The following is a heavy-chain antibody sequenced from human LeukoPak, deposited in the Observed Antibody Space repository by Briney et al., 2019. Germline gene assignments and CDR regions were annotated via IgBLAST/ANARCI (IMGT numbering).Heavy chain of an antibody. CDR3: ARERRAWGEDF. V-gene: IGHV1-46*01. CDR1: GDTFTNYY. D-gene: IGHD3-16*01. CDR2: INPSGGRT. J-gene: IGHJ4*02. Sequence: ASVKVSCKASGDTFTNYYIHCVRQAPGQGLEWVGMINPSGGRTSYAQRFQGRVTVTTDTSTSIVYMQLSSLASEDTAVYYCARERRAWGEDFWGQGTLVTVSS.